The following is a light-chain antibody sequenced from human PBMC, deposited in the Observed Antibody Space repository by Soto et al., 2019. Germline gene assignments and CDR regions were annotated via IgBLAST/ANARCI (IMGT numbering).Light chain of an antibody. CDR1: QTISSW. J-gene: IGKJ1*01. CDR3: QQYNSYPWT. V-gene: IGKV1-5*03. Sequence: DIQMTQSPSTVSASIGDRVTITCRASQTISSWLAWYQQKPGKAPKLLIHIASKLDTGVASRFSGSGSGTEFTLTISRLQPDDFATYYCQQYNSYPWTFGQGTRVDIK. CDR2: IAS.